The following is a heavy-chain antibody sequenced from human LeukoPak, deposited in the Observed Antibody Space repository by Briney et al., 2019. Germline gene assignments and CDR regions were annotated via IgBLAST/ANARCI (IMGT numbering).Heavy chain of an antibody. J-gene: IGHJ4*02. D-gene: IGHD5-18*01. Sequence: PGGSLRLSGAASGFTFSSYAMTWVRQAPGKGLEWVSAISATGASTDYAGSVKGRFTISRDNSKDTLFLQMNSLRAEDTAVYYCAKRVAASSGANDYWGQGTLVTVSS. CDR2: ISATGAST. CDR1: GFTFSSYA. V-gene: IGHV3-23*01. CDR3: AKRVAASSGANDY.